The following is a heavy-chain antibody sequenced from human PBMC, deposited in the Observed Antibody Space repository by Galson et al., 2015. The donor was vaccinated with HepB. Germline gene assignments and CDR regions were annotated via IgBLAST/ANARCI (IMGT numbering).Heavy chain of an antibody. V-gene: IGHV1-8*01. CDR2: MNPNSGNT. J-gene: IGHJ6*03. D-gene: IGHD6-13*01. CDR1: GYTFTSYD. Sequence: SVKVSCKASGYTFTSYDINWVRQATGQGLEWMGWMNPNSGNTGYAQKFQGRVTMTRNTSISTAYMELSSLRSEDTAVYYCARGSDSSSWYTYYYYYYMDVWGKGTTVTVSS. CDR3: ARGSDSSSWYTYYYYYYMDV.